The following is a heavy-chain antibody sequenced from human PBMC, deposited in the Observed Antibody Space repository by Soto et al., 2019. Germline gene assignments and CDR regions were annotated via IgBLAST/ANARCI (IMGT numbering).Heavy chain of an antibody. CDR1: GYSFTSYW. CDR3: ARLKRDGYNYSPLYY. Sequence: EVQLVQSGAEVKKPGESLKISCKGSGYSFTSYWIGWVRQMPGKGLEWLGIIYPGDSDTRYSPSFQGQVTISADKSISTAYLQWSSLKASDTAMYYCARLKRDGYNYSPLYYWGQGTRVTVSS. J-gene: IGHJ4*02. V-gene: IGHV5-51*03. CDR2: IYPGDSDT. D-gene: IGHD5-12*01.